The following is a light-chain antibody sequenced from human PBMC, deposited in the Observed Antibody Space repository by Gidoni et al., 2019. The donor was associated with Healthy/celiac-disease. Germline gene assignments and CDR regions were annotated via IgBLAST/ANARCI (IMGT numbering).Light chain of an antibody. Sequence: SSELPQDPAVSVALGQTVRITFQGDSLRSYYASWYQQKPGQAPVLVIYGKNNRPSGIPDRFSGSSSGNTASLTITGAQAEDEADYYCNSRDSSGNHLYVFGTGTKVTVL. CDR1: SLRSYY. CDR2: GKN. V-gene: IGLV3-19*01. J-gene: IGLJ1*01. CDR3: NSRDSSGNHLYV.